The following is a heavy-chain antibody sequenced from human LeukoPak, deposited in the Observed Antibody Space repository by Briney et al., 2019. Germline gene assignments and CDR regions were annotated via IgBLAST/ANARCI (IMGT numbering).Heavy chain of an antibody. Sequence: GGSLRLSCTASGFTFSSYAMHWVRQPPGKGLEWVAVISYDGSNRYYADSVKGRFTISRDSSKITLYLQVNSLRAEDTAVYYCAREKHSRIFGEVIRSPLRNYFDYWGQGTLVTVSS. J-gene: IGHJ4*02. CDR2: ISYDGSNR. D-gene: IGHD3-3*01. CDR3: AREKHSRIFGEVIRSPLRNYFDY. V-gene: IGHV3-30*04. CDR1: GFTFSSYA.